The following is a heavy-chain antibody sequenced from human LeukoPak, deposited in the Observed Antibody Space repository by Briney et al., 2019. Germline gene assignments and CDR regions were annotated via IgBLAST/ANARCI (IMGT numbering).Heavy chain of an antibody. CDR3: ARDMSSGWYEAVDC. D-gene: IGHD6-19*01. V-gene: IGHV1-2*02. CDR2: INPNSGGT. J-gene: IGHJ4*02. CDR1: GYTFTGYY. Sequence: GASVKVSCKASGYTFTGYYMHWVRQAPGQGLEWMGWINPNSGGTNYAQKFQGRVTMTRDTSISTAYMELSRLRSDDTAVYYCARDMSSGWYEAVDCWGQGTLVTVSS.